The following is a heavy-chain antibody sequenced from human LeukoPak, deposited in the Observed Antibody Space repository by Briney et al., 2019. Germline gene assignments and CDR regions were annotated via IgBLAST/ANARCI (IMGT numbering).Heavy chain of an antibody. CDR2: IYSGGST. Sequence: GGSLRLSCAASGFTVSSNYMSWVRQAPGEGLEWLSVIYSGGSTYYADSVKGRFTISRDNSKNTLYLQMNSLRAEDTAVYYCARGLLGYYYGMDVWGPGTTVTVSS. V-gene: IGHV3-66*01. CDR3: ARGLLGYYYGMDV. D-gene: IGHD2-21*01. J-gene: IGHJ6*02. CDR1: GFTVSSNY.